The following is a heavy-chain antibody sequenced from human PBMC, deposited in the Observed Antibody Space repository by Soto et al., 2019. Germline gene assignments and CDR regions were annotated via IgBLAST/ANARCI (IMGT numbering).Heavy chain of an antibody. D-gene: IGHD2-15*01. V-gene: IGHV3-23*01. CDR2: ISGSGGTT. CDR1: GFTFTTYA. Sequence: EVQLLDGGGGLVQPGGSLRLYCTVSGFTFTTYAMGWVRQAPGRGLEWVSGISGSGGTTYYADSVKGHFTISRDNSQNTVYLQMNSLRDEDSAVYYCVKEGYCNGGTCYIDNWGQGTLVTVAS. J-gene: IGHJ4*02. CDR3: VKEGYCNGGTCYIDN.